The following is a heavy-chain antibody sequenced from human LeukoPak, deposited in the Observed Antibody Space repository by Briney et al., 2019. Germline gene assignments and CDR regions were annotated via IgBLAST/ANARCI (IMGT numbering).Heavy chain of an antibody. D-gene: IGHD6-6*01. CDR3: AKDVEYSSSSEGGGY. Sequence: GGSLRLSCAASGFTFSGYGMHWVRQAPGKGLEWVAFIRYDGSNKYYADSVKGRFTISRDNSKNTLYLQMNSLRAEDTAVYYCAKDVEYSSSSEGGGYWGQGTLVTVSS. CDR1: GFTFSGYG. V-gene: IGHV3-30*02. CDR2: IRYDGSNK. J-gene: IGHJ4*02.